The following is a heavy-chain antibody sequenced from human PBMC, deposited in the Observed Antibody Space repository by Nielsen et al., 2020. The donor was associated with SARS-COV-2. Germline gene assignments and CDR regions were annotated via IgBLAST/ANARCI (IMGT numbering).Heavy chain of an antibody. CDR2: ISYDGSNK. D-gene: IGHD5-24*01. CDR3: AKVIGDGYDFLQYYYYGMDV. CDR1: GFTFSSYG. V-gene: IGHV3-30*18. J-gene: IGHJ6*02. Sequence: GESLKISCAASGFTFSSYGMHWVRQAPGKGPEWVAVISYDGSNKYYADSVKGRFTISRDNSKNTLYLQMNSLRAEDTAVYYCAKVIGDGYDFLQYYYYGMDVWGQGTTVTVSS.